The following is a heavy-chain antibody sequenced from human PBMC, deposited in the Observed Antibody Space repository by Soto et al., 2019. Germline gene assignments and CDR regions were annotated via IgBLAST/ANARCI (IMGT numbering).Heavy chain of an antibody. Sequence: GGSLRLSCAASGFTFSNAWMSWVRQAPGKGREWVGRIKSKTDGGTTDYAAPVKGRLTIPRDDSKNTMYLQMNSLKTEDTAVYYCTTDRKSRSVVVPAAMPPYYYYMDVWGKGTTVTVSS. CDR1: GFTFSNAW. V-gene: IGHV3-15*01. D-gene: IGHD2-2*01. CDR2: IKSKTDGGTT. CDR3: TTDRKSRSVVVPAAMPPYYYYMDV. J-gene: IGHJ6*03.